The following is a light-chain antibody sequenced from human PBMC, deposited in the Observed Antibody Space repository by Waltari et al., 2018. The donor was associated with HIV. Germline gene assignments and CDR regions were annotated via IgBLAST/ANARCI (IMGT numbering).Light chain of an antibody. CDR2: SNN. CDR1: TSNVGSNP. J-gene: IGLJ3*02. V-gene: IGLV1-44*01. CDR3: AARDDSLNVWV. Sequence: QSFLTQPPSASGTSGRRVVISCFGNTSNVGSNPANWYRQVPGTAPKLLMFSNNQRPSGVTDRFSGSKSGTSASLAIKGLQSEDEADYYCAARDDSLNVWVFGGGTKLTVL.